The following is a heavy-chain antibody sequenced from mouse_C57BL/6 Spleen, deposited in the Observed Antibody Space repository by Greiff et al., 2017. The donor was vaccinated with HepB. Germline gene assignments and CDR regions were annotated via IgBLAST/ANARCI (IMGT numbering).Heavy chain of an antibody. CDR1: GYTFTSYW. J-gene: IGHJ3*01. Sequence: QVQLQQPGAELVMPGASVKLSCKASGYTFTSYWMQWVKQRPGQGLEWIGEIDPSDSYTNYNQKFKGKATLTVDTSSSTAYMQLSSLTSEDSAVYYCAREGSFAYWGQGTLVTVSA. CDR3: AREGSFAY. CDR2: IDPSDSYT. V-gene: IGHV1-50*01.